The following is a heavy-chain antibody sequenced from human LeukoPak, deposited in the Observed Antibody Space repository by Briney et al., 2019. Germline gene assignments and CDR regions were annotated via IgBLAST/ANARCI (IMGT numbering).Heavy chain of an antibody. CDR1: GFTFSSYI. D-gene: IGHD3-10*01. V-gene: IGHV3-48*01. J-gene: IGHJ5*02. Sequence: GGSLRLSCAASGFTFSSYIMNWVRQVPGKGLEWVYADSVKGRFTISRDTASNTMHLEMNNLRIEDTAVYYCMRDYMGWFDPWGQGSLVTVSS. CDR3: MRDYMGWFDP.